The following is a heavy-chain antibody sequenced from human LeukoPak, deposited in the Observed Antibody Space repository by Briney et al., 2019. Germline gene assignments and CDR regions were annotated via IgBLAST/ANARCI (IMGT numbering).Heavy chain of an antibody. CDR3: ARGRGGDGYNWLCYFDY. D-gene: IGHD5-24*01. Sequence: GGSLRLSCAASKITLSTYGMHWVRQAPGKGLEWVAVISYDGSNKYYADSVKGRFTISRDNSKNTLYLQMNSLRSEDTAVYYCARGRGGDGYNWLCYFDYWGQGTLVTVSS. V-gene: IGHV3-30*03. CDR1: KITLSTYG. J-gene: IGHJ4*02. CDR2: ISYDGSNK.